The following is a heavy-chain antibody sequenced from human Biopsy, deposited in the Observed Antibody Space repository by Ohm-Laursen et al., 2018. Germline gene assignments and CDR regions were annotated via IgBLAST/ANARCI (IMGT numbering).Heavy chain of an antibody. Sequence: SLRLSCTASGFSFSSYGMHWVRQAPGKGLESVAVISYDGSNKYEADSVKGRFTISRDNAKNSLYLQMNSLRAEDTALYYCAKDSGGSPLGELFHWGQGNLVTVSS. J-gene: IGHJ4*02. CDR2: ISYDGSNK. CDR3: AKDSGGSPLGELFH. V-gene: IGHV3-30*18. D-gene: IGHD3-16*01. CDR1: GFSFSSYG.